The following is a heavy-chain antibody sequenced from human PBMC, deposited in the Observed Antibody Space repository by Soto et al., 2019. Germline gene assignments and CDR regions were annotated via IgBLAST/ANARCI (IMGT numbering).Heavy chain of an antibody. V-gene: IGHV1-46*03. J-gene: IGHJ5*02. Sequence: GASVKVSCKASGYTFTSYYMHWVRQAPGQGLEWMGIINPSGGSTSYAQKFQGRVTMTRDTSTSTVYMELSSLRSEDTAVYYCARDRLRDIVVVPAASDAAPRDRFAPPAQGSPVPGSA. D-gene: IGHD2-2*01. CDR1: GYTFTSYY. CDR3: ARDRLRDIVVVPAASDAAPRDRFAP. CDR2: INPSGGST.